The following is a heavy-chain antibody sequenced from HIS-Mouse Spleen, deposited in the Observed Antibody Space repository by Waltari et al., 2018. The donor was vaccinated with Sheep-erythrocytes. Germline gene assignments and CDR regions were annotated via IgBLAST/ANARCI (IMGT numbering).Heavy chain of an antibody. J-gene: IGHJ4*02. V-gene: IGHV4-39*01. CDR2: IYYSGST. CDR1: GGSISSSSYY. Sequence: QLQLQESGPGLVKPSETLSLTCTVSGGSISSSSYYWGWIRQPPGKGLEWIGSIYYSGSTYYNTSLKSRVTISVDTSKNQFSLKLSSVTAADTAVYYCARLYYYDSSGYYFDYWGQGTLVTVSS. D-gene: IGHD3-22*01. CDR3: ARLYYYDSSGYYFDY.